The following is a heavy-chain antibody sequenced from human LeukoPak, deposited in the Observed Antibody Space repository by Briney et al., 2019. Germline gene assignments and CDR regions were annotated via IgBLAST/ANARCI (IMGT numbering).Heavy chain of an antibody. Sequence: GASVKVSCKASGYTFTGYYMHWVRQAPGQGLEWMGWINPNSGGTNYAQKFQGRVTMTRATSISTAYMELSRLRYDDTAVYYCAREGREFGPHKLAGFDYWGQGTLVTVSS. J-gene: IGHJ4*02. V-gene: IGHV1-2*02. CDR2: INPNSGGT. CDR3: AREGREFGPHKLAGFDY. D-gene: IGHD3-16*01. CDR1: GYTFTGYY.